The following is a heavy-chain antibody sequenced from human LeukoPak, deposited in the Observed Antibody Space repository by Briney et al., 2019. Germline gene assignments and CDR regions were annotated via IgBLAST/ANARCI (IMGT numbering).Heavy chain of an antibody. V-gene: IGHV3-21*01. D-gene: IGHD1-26*01. CDR1: GFTFSSYS. CDR2: IYTGGNT. J-gene: IGHJ4*02. CDR3: ARDPVEWELLLDY. Sequence: GGSLRLSCAASGFTFSSYSMNWVRQAPGKGLEWVSTIYTGGNTYYAASVKGRFTISRDNARNSVYLQMNSLRVEDTAVYYCARDPVEWELLLDYWGQGTLVTVSS.